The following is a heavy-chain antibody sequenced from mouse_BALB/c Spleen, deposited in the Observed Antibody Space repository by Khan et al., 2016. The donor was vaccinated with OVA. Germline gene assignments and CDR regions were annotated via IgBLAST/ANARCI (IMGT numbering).Heavy chain of an antibody. CDR1: GYTFTSYW. CDR2: INPSGGTT. CDR3: PSDRIDY. V-gene: IGHV1-7*01. Sequence: VQLVESGAELAKPGASVKMSCKASGYTFTSYWMHWVQQRPGQRLEWIGYINPSGGTTDYNQKFKDKATLTADKSSSTAYMQLNSLKSEDSAVYSSPSDRIDYWGPGTTVTVSS. J-gene: IGHJ2*01.